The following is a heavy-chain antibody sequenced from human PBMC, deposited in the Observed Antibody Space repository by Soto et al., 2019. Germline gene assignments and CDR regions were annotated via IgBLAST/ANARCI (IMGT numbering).Heavy chain of an antibody. J-gene: IGHJ4*02. Sequence: EVQMLESGGGLVQPGGSLRLSCAGSGFTFSNFAMSWVRQAPGKGLEWVSGISGSGDNPFYSDSVKGRFTISRDNSKLTLYLEMRSLRVDDTAVFYCAKDFRHVGPTAFDYWGQGTLVTVSS. D-gene: IGHD1-26*01. CDR3: AKDFRHVGPTAFDY. V-gene: IGHV3-23*01. CDR2: ISGSGDNP. CDR1: GFTFSNFA.